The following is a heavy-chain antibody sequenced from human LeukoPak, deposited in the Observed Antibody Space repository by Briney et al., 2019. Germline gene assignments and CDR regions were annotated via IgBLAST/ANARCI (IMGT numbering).Heavy chain of an antibody. V-gene: IGHV3-74*01. D-gene: IGHD4-17*01. Sequence: GGSLRLSCAASGFTFSDYWMHWVRQAPGKGLVWVSRIDTDGSSATYADSVKGRFTISRDNAKNTVYLQMNSLRVEDTAIYYCAKDIYGDYGGIDYWGQGTLVTVSS. J-gene: IGHJ4*02. CDR2: IDTDGSSA. CDR3: AKDIYGDYGGIDY. CDR1: GFTFSDYW.